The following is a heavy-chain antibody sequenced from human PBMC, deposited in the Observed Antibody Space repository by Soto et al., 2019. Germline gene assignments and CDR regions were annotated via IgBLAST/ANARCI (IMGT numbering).Heavy chain of an antibody. CDR2: ISYDGSNK. CDR1: GFTFSSYA. V-gene: IGHV3-30-3*01. CDR3: ARAPVEVVVMGSFHY. J-gene: IGHJ4*02. D-gene: IGHD3-22*01. Sequence: VGSLRLSCAASGFTFSSYAMHWVRQAPGKGLEWVAVISYDGSNKYYADSVKGRFTISRDNSKNTLYLQMNSLRAEDTAVYYCARAPVEVVVMGSFHYWGQGTLVTVSS.